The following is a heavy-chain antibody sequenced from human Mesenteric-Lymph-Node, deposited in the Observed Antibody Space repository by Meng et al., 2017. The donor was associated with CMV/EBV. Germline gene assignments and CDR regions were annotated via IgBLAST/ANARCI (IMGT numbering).Heavy chain of an antibody. J-gene: IGHJ4*02. CDR3: ARGVDSSGYYYMTMDY. CDR2: ISYEGSIK. V-gene: IGHV3-30*19. Sequence: GESLKISCAASGFGFSNYGMHWVRQAPGKGLGWVAVISYEGSIKYHTDSVKGRFTISRDNSKNTLFLQMSSLIAEDSAVYYCARGVDSSGYYYMTMDYWGQGTQVAVSS. CDR1: GFGFSNYG. D-gene: IGHD3-22*01.